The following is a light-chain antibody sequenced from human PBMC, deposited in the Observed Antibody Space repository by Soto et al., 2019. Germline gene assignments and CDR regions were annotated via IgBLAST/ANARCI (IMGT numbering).Light chain of an antibody. CDR1: HYVSASS. J-gene: IGKJ5*01. CDR2: GAS. Sequence: VMMQSPDTLSLSPGARATLSCRARHYVSASSVAWYQQKGGQPPRLVMHGASSRPTGVPDRFVGRGSGTEYSLTINRLEPEDFAVYYCQQYGNSPITFGQGTRLEIK. CDR3: QQYGNSPIT. V-gene: IGKV3-20*01.